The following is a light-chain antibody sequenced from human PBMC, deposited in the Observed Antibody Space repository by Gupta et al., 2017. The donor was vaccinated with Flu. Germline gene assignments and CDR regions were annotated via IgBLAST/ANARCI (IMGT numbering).Light chain of an antibody. CDR2: EVS. Sequence: QSALNQPASVSGSPGPPIATSCTGTSSDVGGYKYVFWYQHHPFKAPKLMIFEVSNRPSGVPDCFSGSNSGTTATLTTTWLQAGDEADYYCRSYTNTNNLVVFGGGTKLTVL. CDR3: RSYTNTNNLVV. CDR1: SSDVGGYKY. J-gene: IGLJ2*01. V-gene: IGLV2-14*01.